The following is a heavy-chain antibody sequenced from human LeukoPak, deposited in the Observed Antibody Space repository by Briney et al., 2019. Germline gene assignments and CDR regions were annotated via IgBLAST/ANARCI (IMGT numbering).Heavy chain of an antibody. V-gene: IGHV4-59*01. CDR2: IYYSGST. Sequence: SETLSLTCTVSGGSLSNYYWSWIRQPPGKGLEWIGYIYYSGSTNYNPSLKSRVTISVDTSKNQFSLKLSSVTTADTAVYYCARDLGYCSGGSCYSSNWFDPWGQGTLVTVSS. J-gene: IGHJ5*02. D-gene: IGHD2-15*01. CDR3: ARDLGYCSGGSCYSSNWFDP. CDR1: GGSLSNYY.